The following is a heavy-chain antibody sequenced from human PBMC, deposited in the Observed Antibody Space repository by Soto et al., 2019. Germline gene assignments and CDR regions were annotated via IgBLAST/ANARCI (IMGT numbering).Heavy chain of an antibody. J-gene: IGHJ4*02. CDR3: ARWRGTVTSPGFMGPLDY. D-gene: IGHD3-16*01. V-gene: IGHV1-69*01. CDR1: GGSIKSFT. CDR2: ITPYSATA. Sequence: GQLVQSGAEVKKPGSSVRVSCKSSGGSIKSFTISWVRQAPGQGPEWLGAITPYSATAKYAQKFQGLLTITADESTNSVYIDLASLRSDDTALYYCARWRGTVTSPGFMGPLDYWGQGTLVTVSS.